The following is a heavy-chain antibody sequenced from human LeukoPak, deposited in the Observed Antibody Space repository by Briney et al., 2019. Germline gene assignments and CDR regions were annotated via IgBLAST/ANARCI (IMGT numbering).Heavy chain of an antibody. CDR3: ATTSGNSDAFDI. D-gene: IGHD4-23*01. CDR1: GYTFTSYG. Sequence: GASVKVSCKASGYTFTSYGISWVRQAPGQGLEWMGRIIPIFGTANYAQKFQGRVTITTDESTSTAYMELSSLRSEDTAVYYCATTSGNSDAFDIWGQGTMVTVSS. CDR2: IIPIFGTA. V-gene: IGHV1-69*05. J-gene: IGHJ3*02.